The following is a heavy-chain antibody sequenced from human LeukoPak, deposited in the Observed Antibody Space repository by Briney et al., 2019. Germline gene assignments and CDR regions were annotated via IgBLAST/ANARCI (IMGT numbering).Heavy chain of an antibody. J-gene: IGHJ6*03. D-gene: IGHD3-3*01. V-gene: IGHV1-2*02. CDR3: ARGDAEWPSSYYYYYMDV. CDR1: GYTLTGYY. Sequence: ASVKVFCKASGYTLTGYYMHWVRQAPGQGLEWMGWINPNSGGTNYAQKFQGRVTMTRDTSISTAYMELSRLRSDDTAVYYRARGDAEWPSSYYYYYMDVWGKGTTVTVSS. CDR2: INPNSGGT.